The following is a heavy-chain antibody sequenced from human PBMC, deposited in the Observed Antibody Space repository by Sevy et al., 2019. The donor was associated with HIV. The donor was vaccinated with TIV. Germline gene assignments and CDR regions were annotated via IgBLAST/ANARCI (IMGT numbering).Heavy chain of an antibody. CDR2: FDPEDGET. CDR3: ATTKDYYDSSGYPFDY. V-gene: IGHV1-24*01. CDR1: GYTHTELS. Sequence: ASVKVSCKVSGYTHTELSMHWLRLAPRKGLEWVGSFDPEDGETVYEHNFQGRVSMTEDTSTDTAYMEVISLKFEDTAVYYCATTKDYYDSSGYPFDYWGQGTLVTVSS. D-gene: IGHD3-22*01. J-gene: IGHJ4*02.